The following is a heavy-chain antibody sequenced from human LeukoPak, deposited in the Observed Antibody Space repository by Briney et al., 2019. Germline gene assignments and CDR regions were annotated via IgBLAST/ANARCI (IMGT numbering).Heavy chain of an antibody. CDR3: AGTDRAVAFDY. Sequence: SETLSLTCSVSGASISGGTYYWGWIRQPPGKGLEWIGSIYYTGSTNYNPSLKSRVTISVDTSKNQFSLKLSSVTAADTAVYYCAGTDRAVAFDYWGQGTLVTVSS. CDR1: GASISGGTYY. CDR2: IYYTGST. D-gene: IGHD3-10*01. J-gene: IGHJ4*02. V-gene: IGHV4-39*07.